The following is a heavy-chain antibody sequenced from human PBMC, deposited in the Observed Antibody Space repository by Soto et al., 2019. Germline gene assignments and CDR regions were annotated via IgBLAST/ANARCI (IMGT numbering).Heavy chain of an antibody. CDR2: INGDGSST. J-gene: IGHJ5*01. Sequence: GGSLRLSCAASGVTLSGYGMHWVRLAPGKGLVWVSRINGDGSSTNYADSVKGRFTISRDNAKNKLYLQMNSLRAEDTAVYYYARHPTTGXCFDAWGHGTPVTVSS. CDR3: ARHPTTGXCFDA. D-gene: IGHD2-21*01. CDR1: GVTLSGYG. V-gene: IGHV3-74*01.